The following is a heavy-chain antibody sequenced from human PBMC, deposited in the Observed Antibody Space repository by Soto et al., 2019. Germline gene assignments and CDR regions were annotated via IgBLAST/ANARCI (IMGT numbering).Heavy chain of an antibody. CDR2: ISGSGGST. J-gene: IGHJ4*02. Sequence: PGGSLRLSCAASGFTFNSDAMSWVRQAPGKGLEWVSAISGSGGSTSYADSVKGRFTISRDNSKNTLYLQMNSLRAEDTAVYYCAKDGVTGTTTVNYFDYWGQGTLVTVSS. D-gene: IGHD1-1*01. CDR3: AKDGVTGTTTVNYFDY. V-gene: IGHV3-23*01. CDR1: GFTFNSDA.